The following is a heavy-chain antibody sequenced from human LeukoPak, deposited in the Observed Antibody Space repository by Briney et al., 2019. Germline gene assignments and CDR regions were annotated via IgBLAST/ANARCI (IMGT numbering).Heavy chain of an antibody. J-gene: IGHJ4*02. D-gene: IGHD3-10*01. Sequence: SETLSFTCTVSGGSINSYCCSWIRQPPGKGLEWIGYIYYSGSTNYNPSLKSRVTISVDTSKNQFSLKLSSVTAADTAVYYCAREDMVRGVPDWGQGTLVTVSS. CDR1: GGSINSYC. V-gene: IGHV4-59*01. CDR2: IYYSGST. CDR3: AREDMVRGVPD.